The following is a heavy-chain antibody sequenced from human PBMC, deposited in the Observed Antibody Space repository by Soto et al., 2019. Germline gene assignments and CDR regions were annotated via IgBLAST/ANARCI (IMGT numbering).Heavy chain of an antibody. J-gene: IGHJ6*02. CDR3: AKSSLYYYYYGMDV. CDR1: GFTFSSYG. V-gene: IGHV3-30*18. Sequence: SLRLSCAASGFTFSSYGMHWVRQAPGKGLEWVAVISYDGSNKYYADSVKGRFTISRDNSKNTLYLQMNSLRAEDTAVYYCAKSSLYYYYYGMDVWGQGTTVTVSS. CDR2: ISYDGSNK. D-gene: IGHD3-10*01.